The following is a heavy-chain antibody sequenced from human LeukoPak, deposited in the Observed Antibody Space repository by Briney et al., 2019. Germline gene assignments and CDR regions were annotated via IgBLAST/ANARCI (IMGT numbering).Heavy chain of an antibody. CDR1: RFTFNNYA. CDR3: ARNENSGWGYFDY. D-gene: IGHD5-12*01. Sequence: GGSLRLSRAASRFTFNNYAMSWVRQAPGKGLEWVSVIGGSNGITFYVGSVKGRFTISRDNSKDTLYLQMNSLRAEDTAVYYCARNENSGWGYFDYWGQGTLVTVSS. V-gene: IGHV3-23*01. J-gene: IGHJ4*02. CDR2: IGGSNGIT.